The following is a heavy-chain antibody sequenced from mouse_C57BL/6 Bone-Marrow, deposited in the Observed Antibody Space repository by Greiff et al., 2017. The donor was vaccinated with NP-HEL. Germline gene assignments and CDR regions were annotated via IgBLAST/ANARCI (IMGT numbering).Heavy chain of an antibody. Sequence: EVQLQQSGPELVKPGASVKISCKASGYTFTDYYMNWVKQSHGKSLEWIGDINPNNGGTSYNQKFKGKATLTVDKSSSTAYMELRSLTSEDSAVYYCARFGDGVFFAYWGQGTLVTVSA. CDR1: GYTFTDYY. CDR2: INPNNGGT. V-gene: IGHV1-26*01. CDR3: ARFGDGVFFAY. D-gene: IGHD2-3*01. J-gene: IGHJ3*01.